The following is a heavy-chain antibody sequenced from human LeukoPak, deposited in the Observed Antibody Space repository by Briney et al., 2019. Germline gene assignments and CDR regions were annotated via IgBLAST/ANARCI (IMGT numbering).Heavy chain of an antibody. CDR3: TRDQEGSDY. Sequence: GGSLRLSCAASGFTFSRYWMSWVRQTPGKGPEWVANIKQDGSEKYYVDSVKGRFSISRDNAKNSLYLQMSSLRAEDTAVYYCTRDQEGSDYWGQGTLVTVSS. J-gene: IGHJ4*02. CDR1: GFTFSRYW. CDR2: IKQDGSEK. V-gene: IGHV3-7*03.